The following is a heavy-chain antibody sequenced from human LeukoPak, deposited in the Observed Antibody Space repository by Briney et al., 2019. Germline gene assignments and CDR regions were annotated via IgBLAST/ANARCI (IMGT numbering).Heavy chain of an antibody. Sequence: ASVKVSCKASGYTFTSYGISWVRQAPGQGLEWMGWISAYNGNTNYAQKLQGRVTMTTDTSTSTADMELRSLRSDDTAVYYCARDRADYGEVDYWGQGTLVTVSS. V-gene: IGHV1-18*01. CDR2: ISAYNGNT. J-gene: IGHJ4*02. D-gene: IGHD4-17*01. CDR3: ARDRADYGEVDY. CDR1: GYTFTSYG.